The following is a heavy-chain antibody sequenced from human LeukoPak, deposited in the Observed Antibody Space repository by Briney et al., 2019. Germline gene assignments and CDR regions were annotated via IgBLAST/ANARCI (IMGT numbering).Heavy chain of an antibody. V-gene: IGHV3-30*18. CDR1: GFTFSSYG. Sequence: GRSLRLSCAASGFTFSSYGMHWVRQAPGKGLEWVAVIPYDGSNKYYADSVKGRFTISRDNSKNTLYLQMNSLRAEDTAVYYCANGHQPRPRPALYYGMDVWGQGTTVTVSS. J-gene: IGHJ6*02. CDR2: IPYDGSNK. CDR3: ANGHQPRPRPALYYGMDV. D-gene: IGHD2-2*01.